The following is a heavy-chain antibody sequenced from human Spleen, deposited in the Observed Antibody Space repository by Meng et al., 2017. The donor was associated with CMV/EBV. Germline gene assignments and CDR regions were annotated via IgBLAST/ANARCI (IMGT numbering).Heavy chain of an antibody. CDR2: INPKSGAT. CDR1: GYSFTWYY. D-gene: IGHD4-17*01. V-gene: IGHV1-2*02. J-gene: IGHJ6*02. CDR3: ARDLDMVTTVRYYFYGTDV. Sequence: ASVKVSCKASGYSFTWYYMQWVRQAPGQGLEWMGWINPKSGATNYAEKFQGRVTMTRDTSLTTVYMEVSSLRPDDTAIYYCARDLDMVTTVRYYFYGTDVWGQGTTVTVSS.